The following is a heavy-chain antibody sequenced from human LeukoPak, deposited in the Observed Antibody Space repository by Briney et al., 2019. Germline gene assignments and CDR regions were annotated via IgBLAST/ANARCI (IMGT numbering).Heavy chain of an antibody. J-gene: IGHJ4*02. CDR3: ARVSRRFLEWLYFDY. CDR2: IYYSGST. D-gene: IGHD3-3*01. Sequence: SETLSLTCTVSGGSISSYYWSWIRQPPGKGLEWIGYIYYSGSTNYSPSLKSRVTISVDTSKNQFSLKLSSVTAADTAVYYCARVSRRFLEWLYFDYWGQGTLVTVSS. CDR1: GGSISSYY. V-gene: IGHV4-59*01.